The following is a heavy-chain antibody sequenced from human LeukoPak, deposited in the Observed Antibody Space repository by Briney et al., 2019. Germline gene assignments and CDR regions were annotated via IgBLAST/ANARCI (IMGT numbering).Heavy chain of an antibody. CDR2: ICGSGGGP. J-gene: IGHJ4*02. Sequence: VGSLRLSCAASGFALSSFAMTWVCQAPGKGLEWVSTICGSGGGPYYADSVRGRFPISRDNPKNTLYLQMNSVRAEDGAVYYCAKGGDYVWGSSEGDWGQRALVTVSS. D-gene: IGHD3-16*01. V-gene: IGHV3-23*01. CDR1: GFALSSFA. CDR3: AKGGDYVWGSSEGD.